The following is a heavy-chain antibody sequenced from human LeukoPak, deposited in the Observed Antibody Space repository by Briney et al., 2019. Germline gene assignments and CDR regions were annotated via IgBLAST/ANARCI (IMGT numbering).Heavy chain of an antibody. Sequence: PGGSLRLSCAASGFTFSNFAMNWVRQAPGKGLEWVSAISAGGTFYADFVKGRFTISRDNSKNTLYLQMNSLRAEDTAVYYCARRGGYYTYYYDSSGYYFDYWGQGTLVTVSS. CDR1: GFTFSNFA. J-gene: IGHJ4*02. D-gene: IGHD3-22*01. V-gene: IGHV3-23*01. CDR3: ARRGGYYTYYYDSSGYYFDY. CDR2: ISAGGT.